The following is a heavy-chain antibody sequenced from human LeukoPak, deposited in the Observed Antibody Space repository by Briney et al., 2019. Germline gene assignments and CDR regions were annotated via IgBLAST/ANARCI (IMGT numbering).Heavy chain of an antibody. Sequence: PSETLSLTCTVSGGSISNYHWTWIRQPAGKGLAWIGQIHTSGSTNYNPPLKSRVTMSIDTPENQVSLTMRSVTAADTAVYYCARRDYSSGWSFDKWGQGTLVTVSS. D-gene: IGHD6-19*01. CDR1: GGSISNYH. CDR2: IHTSGST. J-gene: IGHJ4*02. CDR3: ARRDYSSGWSFDK. V-gene: IGHV4-4*07.